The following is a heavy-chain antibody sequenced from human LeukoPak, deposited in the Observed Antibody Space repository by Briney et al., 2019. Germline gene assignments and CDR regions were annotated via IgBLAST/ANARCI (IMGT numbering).Heavy chain of an antibody. Sequence: ASVKVSCKASGYTFYYYGISWVRQAPGQGLEWMGWINPNSGGTNYAQKFQGRVTMTRDTSISTAYMELSRLRSDDTAVYYCARDLDSSGWYSPLNWFDPWGQGTLVTVSS. CDR1: GYTFYYYG. CDR3: ARDLDSSGWYSPLNWFDP. CDR2: INPNSGGT. J-gene: IGHJ5*02. D-gene: IGHD6-19*01. V-gene: IGHV1-2*02.